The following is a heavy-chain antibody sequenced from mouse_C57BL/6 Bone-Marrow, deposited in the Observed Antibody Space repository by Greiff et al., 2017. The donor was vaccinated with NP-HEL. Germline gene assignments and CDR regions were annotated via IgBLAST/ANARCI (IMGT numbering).Heavy chain of an antibody. V-gene: IGHV1-80*01. CDR1: GYAFSSYW. D-gene: IGHD1-1*01. CDR3: ARRGTGSSSYWYFDV. Sequence: QVQLQQSGAELVKPGASVKISCKASGYAFSSYWMNWVQQRPGKGLEWIGQIYPGDGDTNYNGKFKGKATLTADKSSSTAYMQLSSLTSGDSAVYFWARRGTGSSSYWYFDVWGTGTTVTVSS. J-gene: IGHJ1*03. CDR2: IYPGDGDT.